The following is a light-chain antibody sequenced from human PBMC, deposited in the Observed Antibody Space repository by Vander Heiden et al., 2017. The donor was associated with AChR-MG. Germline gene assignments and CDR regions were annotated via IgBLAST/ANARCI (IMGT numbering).Light chain of an antibody. Sequence: EIVLTQPPATLSLSPGERATRSCRASQSVGSYLAWYQQKPGQPPRLLIYDASNRTTDIPARFSGSGSGTGFTLTISSLRPEDFAVYYCQQRRNWPPYTFGPGTKLEIK. V-gene: IGKV3-11*01. CDR1: QSVGSY. CDR2: DAS. J-gene: IGKJ2*01. CDR3: QQRRNWPPYT.